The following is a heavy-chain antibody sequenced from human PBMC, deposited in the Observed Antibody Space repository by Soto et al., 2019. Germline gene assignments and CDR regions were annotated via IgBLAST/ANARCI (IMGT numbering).Heavy chain of an antibody. V-gene: IGHV1-46*01. CDR1: GYTFTSYY. J-gene: IGHJ5*02. Sequence: QVQLVQSGAEVKKPGASVKVSCKASGYTFTSYYMHWVRQAPGQGLEWMGIINPSGGSTSYAQKFQGRVTMTRDTSTSTVYMELSSLRSDDMAVHYCARDLYSSGQINNWFDPWGQGTLVTVSS. D-gene: IGHD6-19*01. CDR3: ARDLYSSGQINNWFDP. CDR2: INPSGGST.